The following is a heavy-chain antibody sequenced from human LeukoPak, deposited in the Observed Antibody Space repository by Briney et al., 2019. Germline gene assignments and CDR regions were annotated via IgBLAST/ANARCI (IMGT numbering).Heavy chain of an antibody. V-gene: IGHV1-2*06. CDR1: GYTFTGYY. Sequence: GASVKVSCKASGYTFTGYYMHWVRQAPGQGLEWMGRINPNSGGTNYAQKFQGRVTMTRDTSTSTVYMELSSLRSEDTAVYYCARGPNYYDSSGYLYYFDYWGQGTLVTVPS. CDR2: INPNSGGT. CDR3: ARGPNYYDSSGYLYYFDY. J-gene: IGHJ4*02. D-gene: IGHD3-22*01.